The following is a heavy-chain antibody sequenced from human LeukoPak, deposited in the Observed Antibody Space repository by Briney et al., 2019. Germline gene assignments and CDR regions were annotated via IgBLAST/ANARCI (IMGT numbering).Heavy chain of an antibody. CDR2: IIPIFGTA. CDR1: GGTFSSYA. D-gene: IGHD5-18*01. J-gene: IGHJ4*02. V-gene: IGHV1-69*01. CDR3: ARGRGGYSYGYEPPTDY. Sequence: SVKVSFKASGGTFSSYAISWVRQAPGQGLEWMGGIIPIFGTANYAQKFQGRVTITADESTSTAYMELSSLRSEDTAVYYCARGRGGYSYGYEPPTDYWGQGTLVTVSS.